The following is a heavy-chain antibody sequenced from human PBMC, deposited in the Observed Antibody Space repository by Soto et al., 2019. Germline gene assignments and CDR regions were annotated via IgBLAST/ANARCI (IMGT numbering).Heavy chain of an antibody. D-gene: IGHD6-19*01. CDR3: ARHDVTIRPSGWYPAY. CDR1: GYNFTNCW. V-gene: IGHV5-51*01. Sequence: PGESLKISCKASGYNFTNCWIGWVRQTPGKRLEWLGIVFPGDSDTRYSTSFQGQVTISADKSITTTFLQWSSLKASDSGIYYCARHDVTIRPSGWYPAYWGQGTLVTVS. CDR2: VFPGDSDT. J-gene: IGHJ4*02.